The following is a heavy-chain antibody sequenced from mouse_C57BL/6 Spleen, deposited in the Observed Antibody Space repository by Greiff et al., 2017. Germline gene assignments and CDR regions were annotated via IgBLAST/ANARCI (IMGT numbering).Heavy chain of an antibody. D-gene: IGHD6-5*01. V-gene: IGHV1-69*01. CDR3: ARYPISYSMDY. CDR2: IDPAAGYN. CDR1: GYTFPSYW. Sequence: QVQLQQPGAELVMPGASVKLSCKASGYTFPSYWMHWVKQRPGQGLEWIGEIDPAAGYNNYNQKFKGKSTLTVDKSSSTAYMQLSSLTSEDSAVEYCARYPISYSMDYWGQGTSVTVSS. J-gene: IGHJ4*01.